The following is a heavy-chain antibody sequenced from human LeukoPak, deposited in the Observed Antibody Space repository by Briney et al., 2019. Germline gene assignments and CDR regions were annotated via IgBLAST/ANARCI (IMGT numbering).Heavy chain of an antibody. CDR2: VNHSGST. V-gene: IGHV4-34*01. Sequence: SETLSLTCGVYGGSFSGYYWSWIRQPPGKGLEWIGEVNHSGSTNYNPSLKSRVTISVDTSKNQFSLNLRSVTAADTAVYYCARDPYCSSTSCYGQGYYYYYGMDVWGQGTTVTVSS. J-gene: IGHJ6*02. CDR1: GGSFSGYY. D-gene: IGHD2-2*01. CDR3: ARDPYCSSTSCYGQGYYYYYGMDV.